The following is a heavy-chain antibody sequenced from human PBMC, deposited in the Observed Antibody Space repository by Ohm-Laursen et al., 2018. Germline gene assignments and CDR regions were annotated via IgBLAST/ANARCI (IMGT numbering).Heavy chain of an antibody. Sequence: SLRLSCAASGFTVGNNYMSWVRQAPGKGLEWVSSISSSSSYIYYADSVKGRFTISRDNAKNSLYLQMNSLRAEDTAVYYCARDLVASYGMDVWGQGTTVTVSS. CDR2: ISSSSSYI. CDR1: GFTVGNNY. V-gene: IGHV3-21*01. D-gene: IGHD6-6*01. CDR3: ARDLVASYGMDV. J-gene: IGHJ6*02.